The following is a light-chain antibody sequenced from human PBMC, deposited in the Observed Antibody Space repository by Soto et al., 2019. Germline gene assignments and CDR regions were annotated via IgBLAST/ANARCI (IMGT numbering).Light chain of an antibody. CDR3: QQYNNWPLT. Sequence: EIVMTQSAAIVPASPGERANLXCRASQCAFSDFVWYQQRAGKSPRLLIFGASTRATGIPARFSGGGSGTEFTLTISSLQSEDFAVYYCQQYNNWPLTFGQGTRLEIK. V-gene: IGKV3-15*01. CDR2: GAS. CDR1: QCAFSD. J-gene: IGKJ5*01.